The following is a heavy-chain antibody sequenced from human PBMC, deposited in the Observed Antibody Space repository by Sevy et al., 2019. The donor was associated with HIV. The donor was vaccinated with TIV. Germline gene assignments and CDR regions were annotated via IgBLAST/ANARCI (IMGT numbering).Heavy chain of an antibody. Sequence: SETLSLTCTVSGGSISSYYWSWIRQPPGKGLEWIGYIYYSGSTNYNPSLKSRVTISVDTSKNQFSLKLSSVTAADTALYYCARVSKRLRGYYYYYYMDVWGKGTTVTVSS. CDR3: ARVSKRLRGYYYYYYMDV. V-gene: IGHV4-59*01. CDR2: IYYSGST. D-gene: IGHD3-10*01. J-gene: IGHJ6*03. CDR1: GGSISSYY.